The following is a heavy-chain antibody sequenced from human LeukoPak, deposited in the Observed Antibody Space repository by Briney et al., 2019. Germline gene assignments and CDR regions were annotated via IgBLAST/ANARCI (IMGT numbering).Heavy chain of an antibody. V-gene: IGHV3-74*01. CDR3: ARDRNLDAFDI. CDR2: INTDGRST. CDR1: GFTFSSYW. Sequence: GGSLRLSCAASGFTFSSYWMHWVRQAPGKGLVWVSRINTDGRSTSYADSVKGRFTITRDKAKNTLYLQMNSLRAEDTAVYYCARDRNLDAFDIWGQGTMVTVSS. J-gene: IGHJ3*02.